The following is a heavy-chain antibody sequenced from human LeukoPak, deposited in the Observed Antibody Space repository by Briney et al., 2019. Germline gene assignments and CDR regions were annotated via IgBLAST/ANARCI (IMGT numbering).Heavy chain of an antibody. CDR1: GFTFSSNG. CDR3: AKERYLLDY. D-gene: IGHD2-15*01. V-gene: IGHV3-30*18. CDR2: ISYDGRNK. J-gene: IGHJ4*02. Sequence: GGSLRLSCAASGFTFSSNGMHWVRQAPGKGLEWVALISYDGRNKYYADSVKGRFTISRDNSKSTLYLQMNSLRPEDTAVYYCAKERYLLDYWGQGTRVTVSS.